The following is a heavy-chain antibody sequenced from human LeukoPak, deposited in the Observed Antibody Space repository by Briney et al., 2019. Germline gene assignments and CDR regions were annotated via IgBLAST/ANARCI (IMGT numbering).Heavy chain of an antibody. CDR2: INPNSGGT. J-gene: IGHJ4*02. CDR3: ARESFDWLYGGYYFDY. V-gene: IGHV1-2*02. CDR1: GYTFTGYY. Sequence: GASVKASCKASGYTFTGYYMHWVRQAPGQGLEWVGWINPNSGGTNYAQKFQGRVTMTRDTSISTAYMELSRLRSDDTAVYYCARESFDWLYGGYYFDYWGQGTLVTVSS. D-gene: IGHD3-9*01.